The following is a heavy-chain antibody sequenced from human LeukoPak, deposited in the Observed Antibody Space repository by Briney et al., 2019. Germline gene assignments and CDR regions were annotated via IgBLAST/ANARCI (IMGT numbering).Heavy chain of an antibody. CDR1: EFAFSNYW. CDR3: ARDFDWGSGH. D-gene: IGHD7-27*01. J-gene: IGHJ4*02. CDR2: INSDGSLT. Sequence: GGSLRLSCAASEFAFSNYWMHWVRQAPGWGLIWVSRINSDGSLTNYADSVKGRFTISRDNAKNTLYLQMNSLRAEDTAVYYCARDFDWGSGHWGQGTLVTVPS. V-gene: IGHV3-74*01.